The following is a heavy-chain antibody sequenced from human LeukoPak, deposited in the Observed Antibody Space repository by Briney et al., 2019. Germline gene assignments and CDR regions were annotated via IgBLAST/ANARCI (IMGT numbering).Heavy chain of an antibody. CDR1: GFTFSSYA. CDR3: ATLRDRGSGWYEDFEDY. CDR2: ISGSGGST. J-gene: IGHJ4*02. Sequence: GGSLRLSCAASGFTFSSYAMSWVRQAPGKGLEWVSAISGSGGSTYYADSVKGRFTISRDNAKNSLYLQMNSLRAEDTAVYYCATLRDRGSGWYEDFEDYWGQGTLVTVSS. D-gene: IGHD6-19*01. V-gene: IGHV3-23*01.